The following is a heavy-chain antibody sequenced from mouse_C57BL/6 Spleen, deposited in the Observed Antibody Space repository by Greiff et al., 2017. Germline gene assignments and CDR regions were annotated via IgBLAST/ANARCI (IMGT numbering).Heavy chain of an antibody. V-gene: IGHV1-26*01. CDR3: ARTQAYDGYYVGAMDY. CDR1: GYTFTDYY. D-gene: IGHD2-3*01. J-gene: IGHJ4*01. Sequence: VQLQQSGPELVKPGASVKISCKASGYTFTDYYMNWVKQSHGKSLEWIGDINPNNGGTSYNQKFKGKATLTVDKSSSTAYMELRSLTSEDSAVYYCARTQAYDGYYVGAMDYWGQGTSVTVSS. CDR2: INPNNGGT.